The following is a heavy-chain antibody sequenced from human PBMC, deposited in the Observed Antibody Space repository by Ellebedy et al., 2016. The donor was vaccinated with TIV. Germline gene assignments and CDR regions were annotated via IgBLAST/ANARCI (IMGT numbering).Heavy chain of an antibody. Sequence: GESLKISCAASGFTFINAWMSWVRQAPGKGLEWVANLNQDGSVKYYVDSVKGRFTISRDNAKNSLYLQMNSLRAEDTAVYYCASGFQWGQGTMVAVSS. D-gene: IGHD3-10*01. CDR3: ASGFQ. CDR2: LNQDGSVK. J-gene: IGHJ4*02. CDR1: GFTFINAW. V-gene: IGHV3-7*01.